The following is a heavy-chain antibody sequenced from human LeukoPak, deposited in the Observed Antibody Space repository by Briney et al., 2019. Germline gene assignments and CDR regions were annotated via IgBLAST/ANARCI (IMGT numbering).Heavy chain of an antibody. CDR2: ISWNSGSI. V-gene: IGHV3-9*03. Sequence: PGGSLRLSCAASGFTFDDYAMHWVRQAPGKGLEWVSGISWNSGSIGYADPVKGRFTISRDNAKNSLYLQMNSLRAEDMALYYCAKGLRYNWNYGYFDYWGQGTLVTVSS. CDR3: AKGLRYNWNYGYFDY. J-gene: IGHJ4*02. CDR1: GFTFDDYA. D-gene: IGHD1-7*01.